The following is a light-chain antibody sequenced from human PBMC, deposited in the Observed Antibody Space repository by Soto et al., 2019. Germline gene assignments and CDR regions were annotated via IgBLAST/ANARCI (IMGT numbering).Light chain of an antibody. V-gene: IGKV3-20*01. J-gene: IGKJ2*01. CDR3: QQYDTSPRT. Sequence: EIVLTQSPGPLSMSPGERATLSCRASQDVSSSYLAWYQQKLGQAPRLLMYGTSNRATGIPERFSGSGSGTDFTLTISRLEAEDFAVYYCQQYDTSPRTFGQGTKVDIK. CDR2: GTS. CDR1: QDVSSSY.